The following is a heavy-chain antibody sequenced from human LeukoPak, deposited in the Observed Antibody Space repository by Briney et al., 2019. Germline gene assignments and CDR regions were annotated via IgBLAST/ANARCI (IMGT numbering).Heavy chain of an antibody. CDR1: GFTFNGYA. V-gene: IGHV3-23*01. J-gene: IGHJ4*02. Sequence: PGGPLRLSCAASGFTFNGYAMSWVRQAPGKGLEWVSGISGSGCSTYADYVKGRFTISRDNSKNTLYLQMNSLRVEDTAVYNCAKEWGIAAAGTGFDYWGQGALVTVSS. CDR3: AKEWGIAAAGTGFDY. D-gene: IGHD6-13*01. CDR2: ISGSGCST.